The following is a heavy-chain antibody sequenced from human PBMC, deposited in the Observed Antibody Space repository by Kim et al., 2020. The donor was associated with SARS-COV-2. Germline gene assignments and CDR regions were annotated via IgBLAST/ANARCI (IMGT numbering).Heavy chain of an antibody. CDR3: AREIAGAGPAFDY. J-gene: IGHJ4*02. Sequence: GGSLRLSCAASGFTFSTYEMNWVRQAPGKGLEWVSYISGSGDTIYYADSVKGRFTISRDNTKNSLYLQMNSLRAEDTAVYYCAREIAGAGPAFDYWGQGTLVTVSS. V-gene: IGHV3-48*03. CDR2: ISGSGDTI. CDR1: GFTFSTYE. D-gene: IGHD6-13*01.